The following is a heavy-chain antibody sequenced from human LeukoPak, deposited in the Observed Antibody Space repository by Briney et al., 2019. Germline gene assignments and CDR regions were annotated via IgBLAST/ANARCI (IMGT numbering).Heavy chain of an antibody. V-gene: IGHV3-15*01. D-gene: IGHD6-13*01. Sequence: KSGGSLRLSCAASGFTFSNTWMSWVRQAPGKGLEWVGRIKSKTDGGTTDYAAPVKGRFTISRDDSKNTLYLQMNSLKTEDTAVYYCAKDRVAAAGNTDYWGQGTLVTVSS. CDR2: IKSKTDGGTT. CDR3: AKDRVAAAGNTDY. CDR1: GFTFSNTW. J-gene: IGHJ4*02.